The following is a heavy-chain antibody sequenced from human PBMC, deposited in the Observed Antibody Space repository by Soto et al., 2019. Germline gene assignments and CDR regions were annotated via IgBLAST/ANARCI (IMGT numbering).Heavy chain of an antibody. J-gene: IGHJ2*01. CDR2: ISSSSSYI. CDR1: GFTFSSYS. D-gene: IGHD6-19*01. V-gene: IGHV3-21*01. Sequence: EVQLVESGGGLVKPGGSLRLSCAASGFTFSSYSMNWVRQAPGKGLEWVSSISSSSSYIYYADLVKGRFTISRDNAKNSPYLQMNSLRAEDTAVYSCARDQVAGTRYFDLWGRGTLVTVSS. CDR3: ARDQVAGTRYFDL.